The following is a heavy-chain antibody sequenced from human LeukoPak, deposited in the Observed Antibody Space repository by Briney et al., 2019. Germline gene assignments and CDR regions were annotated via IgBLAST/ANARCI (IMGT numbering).Heavy chain of an antibody. J-gene: IGHJ4*02. Sequence: SETLSLTCTVSGGSIGSYYWSWIWQPPGKGLESIGYIYYSGSTNYNPSLKSRVTISVDTSKNQFSLKLSSVTAADTAVYYCARVGSSGWYYYFDSGGQGTRVPVSS. CDR2: IYYSGST. V-gene: IGHV4-59*01. CDR3: ARVGSSGWYYYFDS. CDR1: GGSIGSYY. D-gene: IGHD6-19*01.